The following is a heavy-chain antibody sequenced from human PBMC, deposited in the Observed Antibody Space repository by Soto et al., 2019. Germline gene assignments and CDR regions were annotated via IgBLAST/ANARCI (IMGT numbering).Heavy chain of an antibody. V-gene: IGHV3-30*18. CDR3: AKVGPYDSGSYMFRYNWFGP. Sequence: GGSLRLSCAASGFIFRHYGMRWVRQAPGKGLEWVAVISYDGSKKYYGDSVKGRFIISRDKSKNTVDLHMNSLRAEDTAVYYCAKVGPYDSGSYMFRYNWFGPWGPGTLVTVSS. J-gene: IGHJ5*02. CDR1: GFIFRHYG. D-gene: IGHD3-10*01. CDR2: ISYDGSKK.